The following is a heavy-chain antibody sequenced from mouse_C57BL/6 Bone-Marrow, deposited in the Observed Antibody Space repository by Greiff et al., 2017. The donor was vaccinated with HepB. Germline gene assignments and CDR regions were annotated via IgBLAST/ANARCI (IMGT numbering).Heavy chain of an antibody. V-gene: IGHV5-4*01. Sequence: EVKLVESGGGLVKPGGSLKLSCAASGFTFRSYAMSWVRQTPEKRLEWVATISAGGSYTYYPDNVKGRFTISRDNAKNNLYLQMRQLKSEDTAMYYCARDEGVYYFDYWGQGTTLTVSS. CDR1: GFTFRSYA. J-gene: IGHJ2*01. CDR3: ARDEGVYYFDY. CDR2: ISAGGSYT.